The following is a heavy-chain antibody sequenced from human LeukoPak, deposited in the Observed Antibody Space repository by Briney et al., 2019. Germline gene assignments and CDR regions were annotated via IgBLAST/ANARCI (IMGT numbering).Heavy chain of an antibody. Sequence: GGALRLSCAASGFTFSSYAMHWVRQAPGKGLEYVSAISSNGGSTYYANSVKGRFTISRDNSKNTLYLQMGSLRVEDMAVYYCARVARDSSGYYYDYWGQGTLVTVSS. CDR1: GFTFSSYA. D-gene: IGHD3-22*01. J-gene: IGHJ4*02. V-gene: IGHV3-64*01. CDR3: ARVARDSSGYYYDY. CDR2: ISSNGGST.